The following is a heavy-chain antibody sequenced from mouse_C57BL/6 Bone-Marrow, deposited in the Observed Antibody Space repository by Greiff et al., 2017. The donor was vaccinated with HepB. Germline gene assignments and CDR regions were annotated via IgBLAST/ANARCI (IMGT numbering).Heavy chain of an antibody. CDR1: GYTFTSYG. J-gene: IGHJ4*01. D-gene: IGHD1-1*01. V-gene: IGHV1-81*01. Sequence: VQLQQSGAELARPGASVKLSCKASGYTFTSYGISWVKQSTGQGLEWIGEIYPRGGNTYYNEKFKGKATLTADKSSSTAYMELRSLTSEDSAVYFCARLVLRYLYAMDYWGQGTSVTVSS. CDR2: IYPRGGNT. CDR3: ARLVLRYLYAMDY.